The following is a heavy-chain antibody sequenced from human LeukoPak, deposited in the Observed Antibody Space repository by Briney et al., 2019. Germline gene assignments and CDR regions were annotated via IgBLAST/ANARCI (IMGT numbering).Heavy chain of an antibody. D-gene: IGHD1-26*01. CDR1: GFTFRGSA. CDR3: TRLDGSYFRFDY. J-gene: IGHJ4*02. V-gene: IGHV3-73*01. Sequence: GGSLRLSCAASGFTFRGSAMHWVRQASGKGLEWIGRIKNRANNYATAYAASVRGRFTISRDDSKNTAYLQMNSLKTEDTAVYYCTRLDGSYFRFDYWGQGTLVTVSS. CDR2: IKNRANNYAT.